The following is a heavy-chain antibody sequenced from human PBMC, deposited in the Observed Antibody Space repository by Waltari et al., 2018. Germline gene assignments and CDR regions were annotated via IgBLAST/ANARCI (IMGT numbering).Heavy chain of an antibody. V-gene: IGHV1-69-2*01. CDR1: GDTFTDYY. CDR3: GTYSSDYLSYYFMDV. CDR2: FDPEDGET. Sequence: EVQLVQSGAEVKKPGATVKISCKVSGDTFTDYYIHWVQQAPGKGPEWMGLFDPEDGETIHEEKFQDRVTLTADTSTATAYMELSSLRSEDTAVYYCGTYSSDYLSYYFMDVWGKGTTVTVSS. J-gene: IGHJ6*03. D-gene: IGHD3-22*01.